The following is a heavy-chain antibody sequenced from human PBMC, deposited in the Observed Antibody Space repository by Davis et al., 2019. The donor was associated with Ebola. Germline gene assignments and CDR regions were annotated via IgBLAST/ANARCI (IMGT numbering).Heavy chain of an antibody. Sequence: ASVKVSCKASGYTFTSYGISWVRQAPGQGLEWMGWISAYNGNTNYAQKLQGRVTMTTDTSTSTAYMELRSLRSDDTAVYYCARETYYYDSSGYYKDAFDIWGQGTMVTVS. D-gene: IGHD3-22*01. V-gene: IGHV1-18*04. CDR1: GYTFTSYG. CDR3: ARETYYYDSSGYYKDAFDI. CDR2: ISAYNGNT. J-gene: IGHJ3*02.